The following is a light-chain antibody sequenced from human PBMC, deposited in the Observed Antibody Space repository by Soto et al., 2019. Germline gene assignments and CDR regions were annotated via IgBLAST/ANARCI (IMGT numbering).Light chain of an antibody. CDR3: SSYTSSSAYV. V-gene: IGLV2-14*01. CDR2: EVS. J-gene: IGLJ1*01. Sequence: ALTQPASVSGSPGQSITISCTGTSSDVGGYNYVSWYQQHPGKAPKLMIYEVSNRPSGVSNHFSGSKSGNTASLTISGLQAEDEADYYCSSYTSSSAYVFGTGTKLTVL. CDR1: SSDVGGYNY.